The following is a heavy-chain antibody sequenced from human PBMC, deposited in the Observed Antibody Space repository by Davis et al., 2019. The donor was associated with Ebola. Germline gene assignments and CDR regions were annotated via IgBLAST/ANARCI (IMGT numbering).Heavy chain of an antibody. CDR1: GGSIISSSSY. CDR2: IYYSGLT. V-gene: IGHV4-39*07. J-gene: IGHJ5*02. Sequence: SETLSLTCTVSGGSIISSSSYWGWIRQPPRKGLEWIGSIYYSGLTYYNPSLKSRVTISVDTSKNQFSRKLSSVTAADTAVYYCARGCWSTGGNWFDPWGQGTLVTFS. D-gene: IGHD2-8*02. CDR3: ARGCWSTGGNWFDP.